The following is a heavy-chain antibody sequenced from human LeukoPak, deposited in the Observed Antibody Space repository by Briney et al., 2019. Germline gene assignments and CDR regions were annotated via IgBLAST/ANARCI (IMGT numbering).Heavy chain of an antibody. CDR3: AKDPPDYDSSGYYPTPFDY. CDR1: GFTFSSYA. Sequence: VGSLRLSCAASGFTFSSYAMSWVRQAPGKGLEWVSAISGSGGSTYYADSVKGRFTISRDNSKNTLYLQMDSLRAEDTAVYYCAKDPPDYDSSGYYPTPFDYWGQGTLVTVSS. V-gene: IGHV3-23*01. D-gene: IGHD3-22*01. CDR2: ISGSGGST. J-gene: IGHJ4*02.